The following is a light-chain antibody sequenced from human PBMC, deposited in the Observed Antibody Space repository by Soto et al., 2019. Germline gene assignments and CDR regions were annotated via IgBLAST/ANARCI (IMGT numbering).Light chain of an antibody. CDR3: SSYTSSSTLKV. Sequence: QSVLTQPASASGSPGQSITISCTGTSSDVGGYNYVSWYQQHPGKAPKLMIYDVSNRPSGVSNRFSGSKSGNTASLTISGLQAEDEADYYCSSYTSSSTLKVFGNGTKVTVL. CDR2: DVS. CDR1: SSDVGGYNY. V-gene: IGLV2-14*01. J-gene: IGLJ1*01.